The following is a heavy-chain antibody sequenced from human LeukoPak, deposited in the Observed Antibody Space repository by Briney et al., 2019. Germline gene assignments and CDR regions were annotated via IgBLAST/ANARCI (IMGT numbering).Heavy chain of an antibody. CDR2: VHYTGGA. CDR1: GGSISSVY. Sequence: SETLSLTCTVSGGSISSVYWSWIRQPPGRGLEWIGFVHYTGGANYNPSLESRVTISLDTSKNQFSLRLRSVTAADTALYYCAKYGHGYNLGPFDIWGQGTMVSVSS. CDR3: AKYGHGYNLGPFDI. D-gene: IGHD5-24*01. J-gene: IGHJ3*02. V-gene: IGHV4-59*01.